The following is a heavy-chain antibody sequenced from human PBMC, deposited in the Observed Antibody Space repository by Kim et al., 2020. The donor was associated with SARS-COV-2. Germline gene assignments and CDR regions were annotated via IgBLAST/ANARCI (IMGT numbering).Heavy chain of an antibody. Sequence: SETLSLTCTVSGGSISSYYWSWIRQPPGKGLEWIGYIYYSGSTNYNPSLKSRVTISVDTSKNQFSLKLSSVTAADTAVYYCARQFNPDDFWSGYPSYFDYWGQGTLVTVSS. V-gene: IGHV4-59*08. CDR2: IYYSGST. CDR1: GGSISSYY. CDR3: ARQFNPDDFWSGYPSYFDY. D-gene: IGHD3-3*01. J-gene: IGHJ4*02.